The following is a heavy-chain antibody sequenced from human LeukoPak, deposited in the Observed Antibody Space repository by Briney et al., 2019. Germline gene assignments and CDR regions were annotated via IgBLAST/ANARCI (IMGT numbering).Heavy chain of an antibody. CDR3: TFSSYGDHVGVDAFDI. D-gene: IGHD4-17*01. Sequence: PGGSLRLSCAASGFTFNTFTMNWVRHAPGKGLVWVSRINRDGSSTNYADSVKGRFTISRDNAKNTVYLQMNSLSAEDTAMYYCTFSSYGDHVGVDAFDIWGQGTMVTVSS. J-gene: IGHJ3*02. CDR1: GFTFNTFT. CDR2: INRDGSST. V-gene: IGHV3-74*01.